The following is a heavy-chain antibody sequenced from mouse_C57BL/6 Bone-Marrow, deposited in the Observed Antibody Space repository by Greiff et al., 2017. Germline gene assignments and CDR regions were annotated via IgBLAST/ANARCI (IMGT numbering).Heavy chain of an antibody. CDR2: TFYSGIT. D-gene: IGHD1-1*01. CDR1: GFSINSDCY. Sequence: EVQLQQSGPSLVRPSQTLSLTCTVTGFSINSDCYWIWIRQFPGNKLEYIGYTFYSGITYYNPSLESRTYITRDTSKNQFSLKLSSVTTEDTATYYCAWGARRYGSSYEDYAMDYWGQGTSVTVSS. J-gene: IGHJ4*01. V-gene: IGHV3-3*01. CDR3: AWGARRYGSSYEDYAMDY.